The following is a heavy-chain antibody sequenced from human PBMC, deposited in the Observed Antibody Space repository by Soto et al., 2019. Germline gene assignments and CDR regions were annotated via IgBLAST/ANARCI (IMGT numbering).Heavy chain of an antibody. CDR2: IYWDDDK. CDR1: GFSLTTSGVG. D-gene: IGHD3-3*01. CDR3: AHRVLRTVFGLVTTTAIYFDF. J-gene: IGHJ4*02. V-gene: IGHV2-5*02. Sequence: QITLNESGPTLVKPTQTLTLTCTFSGFSLTTSGVGVGWIRQSPGKPPEWLALIYWDDDKRYSPSLKSRLTITTDTSKNQVVLTMANLDPADTATYYCAHRVLRTVFGLVTTTAIYFDFWGQGNPVAVSS.